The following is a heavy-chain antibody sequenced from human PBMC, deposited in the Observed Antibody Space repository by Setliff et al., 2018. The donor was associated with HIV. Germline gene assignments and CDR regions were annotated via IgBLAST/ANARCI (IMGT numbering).Heavy chain of an antibody. CDR3: ARGQIGYGDYALNWFNP. V-gene: IGHV3-21*01. Sequence: GGSLRLSCAISGFTFSSYTMHWVRQAPGKGLEWVSSISSSSNSIYYTDSVKGRFTISSDNAKNSLYLQMNSLRLEDTAVYYCARGQIGYGDYALNWFNPWGQGTLVTVSS. CDR1: GFTFSSYT. CDR2: ISSSSNSI. D-gene: IGHD4-17*01. J-gene: IGHJ5*02.